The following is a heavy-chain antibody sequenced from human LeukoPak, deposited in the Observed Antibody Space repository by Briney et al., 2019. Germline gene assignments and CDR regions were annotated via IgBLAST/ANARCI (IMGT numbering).Heavy chain of an antibody. J-gene: IGHJ4*02. V-gene: IGHV1-18*01. CDR1: GYTFTSYG. Sequence: ASVKVSCKASGYTFTSYGISWVRQAPAQGLELMGWISAYNGNTNYAQKLQGRVTMTTATSTSTAYMELRSLRSDDTAVYYCARDYCSRTSCLFDSWGQGTLVTVSS. CDR3: ARDYCSRTSCLFDS. D-gene: IGHD2-2*01. CDR2: ISAYNGNT.